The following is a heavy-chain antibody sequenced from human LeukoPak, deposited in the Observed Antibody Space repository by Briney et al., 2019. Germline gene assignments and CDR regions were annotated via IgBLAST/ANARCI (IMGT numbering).Heavy chain of an antibody. V-gene: IGHV4-59*01. CDR2: IYYSGST. Sequence: SETLSLTCAVYGGSFSGYYWSWIRQPPGKGLEWIGYIYYSGSTNYNPSLKSRVTISVDTSKNQFSLKLSSVTAADTAMYYCAREPGFDAFDIWGQGTMVTVSS. CDR1: GGSFSGYY. J-gene: IGHJ3*02. CDR3: AREPGFDAFDI. D-gene: IGHD2-15*01.